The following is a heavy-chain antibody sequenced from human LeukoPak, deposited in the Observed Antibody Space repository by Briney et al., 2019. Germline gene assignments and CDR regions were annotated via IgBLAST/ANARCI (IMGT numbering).Heavy chain of an antibody. CDR3: ARDGTGTTYFYYYYYYMDV. V-gene: IGHV1-69*10. J-gene: IGHJ6*03. D-gene: IGHD1-1*01. CDR1: GGTFSSYA. Sequence: SVKVSCKASGGTFSSYAISWVRQAPGQGLEWMGGIIPILGTANYAQKFQGRVTITADKSTSTAYMELSSLRSEDTAVYYCARDGTGTTYFYYYYYYMDVWGKGTTVTISS. CDR2: IIPILGTA.